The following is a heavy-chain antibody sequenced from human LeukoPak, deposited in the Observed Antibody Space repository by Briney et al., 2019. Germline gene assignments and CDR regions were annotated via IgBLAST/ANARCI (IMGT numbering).Heavy chain of an antibody. J-gene: IGHJ4*02. CDR2: IYSGGST. Sequence: GGSLRLSCAASGFTVSSNYMSWVRQAPGKGLEWVSVIYSGGSTYYADSVTGRFTISRDNSKNTLYLQMNTLRAEDTAVYYCARAVSAGYFDYLGQGTLVTVSS. V-gene: IGHV3-53*01. CDR3: ARAVSAGYFDY. D-gene: IGHD6-19*01. CDR1: GFTVSSNY.